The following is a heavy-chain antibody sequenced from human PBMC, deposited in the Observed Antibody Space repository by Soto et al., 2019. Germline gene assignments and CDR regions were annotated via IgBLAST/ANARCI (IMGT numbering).Heavy chain of an antibody. V-gene: IGHV4-61*01. CDR1: GGSVSSGSYY. CDR2: IYYSGST. Sequence: SETLSLTCTVSGGSVSSGSYYWSWIRQPPGKGLEWIGYIYYSGSTNYNPSLKSRVTISVDTSKNQFSLKLSSVTAADTAVYYCARRMGPYYDILTGYRPAYYYMDVWGKGTTVTVSS. J-gene: IGHJ6*03. CDR3: ARRMGPYYDILTGYRPAYYYMDV. D-gene: IGHD3-9*01.